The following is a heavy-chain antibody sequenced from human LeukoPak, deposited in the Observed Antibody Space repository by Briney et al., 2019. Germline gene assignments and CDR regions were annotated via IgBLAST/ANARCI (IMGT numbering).Heavy chain of an antibody. D-gene: IGHD2-2*01. Sequence: SGTLSLTCTVSGGSISSSYYYWGWIRQPPGKGLEWIGSIYYSGSTYYNPSLKSRVTISVDTSKNQFSLKLSSVTAADTAVYYCARRNGYCSSTSCYPRFDYWGQGTLVTVSS. V-gene: IGHV4-39*01. J-gene: IGHJ4*02. CDR2: IYYSGST. CDR3: ARRNGYCSSTSCYPRFDY. CDR1: GGSISSSYYY.